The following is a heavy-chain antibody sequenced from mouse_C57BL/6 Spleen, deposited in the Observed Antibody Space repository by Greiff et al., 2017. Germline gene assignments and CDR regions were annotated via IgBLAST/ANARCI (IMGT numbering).Heavy chain of an antibody. Sequence: EVQLVESGGGLVKPGGSLKLSCAASGFTFSDYGMHWVRQAPEKGLEWVAYISSGSSTIYYADTVKGRFSISRDNAKNTLFLQMTSLRSDDTAMFYCAREAIYYDYDGDMDYWGQGTSVTVSS. D-gene: IGHD2-4*01. CDR1: GFTFSDYG. V-gene: IGHV5-17*01. CDR3: AREAIYYDYDGDMDY. CDR2: ISSGSSTI. J-gene: IGHJ4*01.